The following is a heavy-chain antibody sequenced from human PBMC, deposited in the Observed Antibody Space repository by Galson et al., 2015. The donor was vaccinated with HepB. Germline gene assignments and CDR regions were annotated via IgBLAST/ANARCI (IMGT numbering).Heavy chain of an antibody. Sequence: SLRLSCAASGFTFSSYWMSWVRQAPGKGLEWVANIKQDGSEKYYVDSVKGRFTISRDNAKNSLYLQMNSLRAEDTAVYYCARDIYYDSSGHYALDAFDIWGQGTMVTVSS. D-gene: IGHD3-22*01. CDR3: ARDIYYDSSGHYALDAFDI. CDR1: GFTFSSYW. J-gene: IGHJ3*02. CDR2: IKQDGSEK. V-gene: IGHV3-7*01.